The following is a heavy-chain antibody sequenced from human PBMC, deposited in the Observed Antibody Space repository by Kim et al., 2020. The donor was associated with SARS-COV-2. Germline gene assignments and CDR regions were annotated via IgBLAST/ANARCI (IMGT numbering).Heavy chain of an antibody. D-gene: IGHD1-26*01. CDR3: ARGRRIVGATTGSLGY. CDR2: INAGNGNT. J-gene: IGHJ4*02. Sequence: ASVKVSCKASGYTFTSYAMHWVRQAPGQRLEWMGWINAGNGNTKYSQKFQGRVTITRDTSASTAYMELSSLRSEDTAVYYCARGRRIVGATTGSLGYWGQGTLVTVSS. V-gene: IGHV1-3*01. CDR1: GYTFTSYA.